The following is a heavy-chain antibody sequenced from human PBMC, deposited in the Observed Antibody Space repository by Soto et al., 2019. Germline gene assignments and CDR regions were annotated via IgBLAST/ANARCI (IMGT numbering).Heavy chain of an antibody. CDR3: AKESLFSGWYVGDALDI. Sequence: EVQLLESGGGLVQPGGSLRLSCVASGFTFSTYAMNWVRQAPGKVLEWVSAISGSDGSTYYADSVKGRFTISRDNSKNTLYLQMRSLRAEDTAVYYCAKESLFSGWYVGDALDIWGQGTMVTVSS. D-gene: IGHD6-19*01. V-gene: IGHV3-23*01. J-gene: IGHJ3*02. CDR1: GFTFSTYA. CDR2: ISGSDGST.